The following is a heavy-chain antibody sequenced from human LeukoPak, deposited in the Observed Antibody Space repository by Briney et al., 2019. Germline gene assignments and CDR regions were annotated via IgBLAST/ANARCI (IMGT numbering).Heavy chain of an antibody. V-gene: IGHV4-4*07. CDR2: IYTSGST. Sequence: PSETLSLTCTVSGGSISSYYWSWIRQPAGKGLEWIGRIYTSGSTNYNPSLKSRVTMSVDTSKNQFSLKLSSVTAADTAVYYCARNYYDSSGYKYAFDCWGQGTLVTVSS. CDR3: ARNYYDSSGYKYAFDC. CDR1: GGSISSYY. J-gene: IGHJ4*02. D-gene: IGHD3-22*01.